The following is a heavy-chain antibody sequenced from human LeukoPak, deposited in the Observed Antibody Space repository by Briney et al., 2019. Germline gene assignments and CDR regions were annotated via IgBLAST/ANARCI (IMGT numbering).Heavy chain of an antibody. CDR3: ARRLWYSGSSGYYFDL. D-gene: IGHD1-26*01. J-gene: IGHJ4*02. CDR1: NASISSHY. Sequence: SETLSLTCAVSNASISSHYWSWIRQPPGKGLEYIGYINDSGSTKYNPSLKSRFTMSVDTSKNHFSLKVNSVTAADTAVYYCARRLWYSGSSGYYFDLWGQGTLVTVSS. CDR2: INDSGST. V-gene: IGHV4-59*11.